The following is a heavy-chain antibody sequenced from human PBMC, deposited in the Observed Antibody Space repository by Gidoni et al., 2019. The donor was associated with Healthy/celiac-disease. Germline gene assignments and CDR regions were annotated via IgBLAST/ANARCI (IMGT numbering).Heavy chain of an antibody. CDR3: ARTVNYAMDV. V-gene: IGHV3-23*01. CDR2: ISGSGGTT. Sequence: EVQLLESGGGLVQPGGSLKLSCASSGFTLSTSAMSWVRQGAGEGLEWVSRISGSGGTTYYADSVKGRFTISRDNSKNTVYLQMNSLRAEDTAVYYCARTVNYAMDVWGQGTTVTVSS. CDR1: GFTLSTSA. J-gene: IGHJ6*02.